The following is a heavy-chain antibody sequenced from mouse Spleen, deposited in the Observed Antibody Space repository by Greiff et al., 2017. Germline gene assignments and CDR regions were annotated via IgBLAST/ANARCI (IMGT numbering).Heavy chain of an antibody. Sequence: QVQLKQSGAELARPGASVKMSCKASGYTFTSYTMHWVKQRPGQGLEWIGYINPSSGYTKYNQKFKDKATLTADKSSSTAYMQLSSLTSEDSAVYYCARGDYYYGSSYVAYAMDYWGQGTSVTVSS. J-gene: IGHJ4*01. D-gene: IGHD1-1*01. CDR3: ARGDYYYGSSYVAYAMDY. CDR2: INPSSGYT. CDR1: GYTFTSYT. V-gene: IGHV1-4*01.